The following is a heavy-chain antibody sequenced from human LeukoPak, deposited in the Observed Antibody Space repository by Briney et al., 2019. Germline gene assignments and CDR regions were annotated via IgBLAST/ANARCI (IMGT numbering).Heavy chain of an antibody. J-gene: IGHJ4*02. CDR3: ARISGSYVFDY. CDR1: GFTFSDYY. D-gene: IGHD1-26*01. CDR2: ISSSNYT. V-gene: IGHV3-11*03. Sequence: GGSLRLSCAASGFTFSDYYMSWIRQAPGKGLEWVSYISSSNYTNYVDSVKGRFPISRDNAKNSMYLQMNSLRAEDTAVYYCARISGSYVFDYWGQGPLATVSS.